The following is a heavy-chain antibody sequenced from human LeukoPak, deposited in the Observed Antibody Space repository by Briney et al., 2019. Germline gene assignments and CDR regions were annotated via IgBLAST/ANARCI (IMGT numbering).Heavy chain of an antibody. J-gene: IGHJ6*02. Sequence: GGSLRLSCAASGFTFSAYSMNWVRQAPGKGLEWVSSISSSSSYIYYTDSVKGRFTISRDNAKNSMYLQMNSLRAEDTAVYYCARDFTNHLYHYYYGMDVWGQGTTVTVSS. D-gene: IGHD1-14*01. CDR3: ARDFTNHLYHYYYGMDV. V-gene: IGHV3-21*01. CDR1: GFTFSAYS. CDR2: ISSSSSYI.